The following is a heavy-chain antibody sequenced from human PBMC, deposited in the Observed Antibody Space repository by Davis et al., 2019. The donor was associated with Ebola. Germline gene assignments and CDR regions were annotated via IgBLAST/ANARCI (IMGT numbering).Heavy chain of an antibody. Sequence: AASVKVSCKASGYTFTSYAMHWVRQAPGQRLEWMGWINAGNGNTKYSQKFQGRVTITRDTSASTAYMELRSLTSDDTGVYYCARPIEKRCSPGCFDLWGRGTLVTVSS. CDR1: GYTFTSYA. CDR3: ARPIEKRCSPGCFDL. CDR2: INAGNGNT. V-gene: IGHV1-3*01. D-gene: IGHD4/OR15-4a*01. J-gene: IGHJ2*01.